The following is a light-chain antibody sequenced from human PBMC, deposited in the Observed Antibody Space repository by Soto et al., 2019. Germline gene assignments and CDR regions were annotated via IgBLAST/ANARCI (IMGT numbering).Light chain of an antibody. CDR3: QQYNNWPRT. Sequence: VLTQSPGTLCLSLGERATLSCRASQSVSGSLAWYQQKPGQAPRLLIYDVSYRATGIPARFSGSGSGTEFTLTISSLQSEDFAVYYCQQYNNWPRTFGQGTKVDIK. CDR2: DVS. J-gene: IGKJ1*01. CDR1: QSVSGS. V-gene: IGKV3D-15*01.